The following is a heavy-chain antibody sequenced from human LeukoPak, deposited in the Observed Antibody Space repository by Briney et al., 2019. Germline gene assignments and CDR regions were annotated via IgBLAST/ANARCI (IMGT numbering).Heavy chain of an antibody. CDR2: IHYTGAT. Sequence: SETPSLTCAVYGGSITGYYWSWIRQTPGRGLEWVGEIHYTGATSYNPSLKSRATISTDTSKNQFSLRLSSVTAADTAVYYCARGNILTGYCFDFWGQGALVTVSS. CDR1: GGSITGYY. V-gene: IGHV4-34*01. D-gene: IGHD3-9*01. CDR3: ARGNILTGYCFDF. J-gene: IGHJ4*02.